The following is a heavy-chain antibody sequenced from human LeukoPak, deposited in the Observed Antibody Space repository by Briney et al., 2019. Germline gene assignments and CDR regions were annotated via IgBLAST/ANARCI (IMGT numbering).Heavy chain of an antibody. CDR2: IYYSWSI. V-gene: IGHV4-39*01. D-gene: IGHD5-24*01. J-gene: IGHJ4*02. Sequence: TSETLSPTHTVSCRSISSSSYYLGWIRQPPGSGLEGIVSIYYSWSIYYTPSLTSRVTISVDTSKSQFSLTLSSVTAADTAVYYCASLTMATVAYWGQGTLVTVSS. CDR3: ASLTMATVAY. CDR1: CRSISSSSYY.